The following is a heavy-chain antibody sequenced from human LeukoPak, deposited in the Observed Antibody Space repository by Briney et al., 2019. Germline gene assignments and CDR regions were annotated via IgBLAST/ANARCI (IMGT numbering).Heavy chain of an antibody. CDR2: IIPILGIA. J-gene: IGHJ6*03. CDR3: ARGGERLKSYYYYMDV. D-gene: IGHD3-16*01. V-gene: IGHV1-69*02. Sequence: SVKLSCKASGGTFSSYTISWVRQAPGQGLEWMGRIIPILGIANYAQKFQGRVTITADKSTSTAYMELSSLRSEETAVYYCARGGERLKSYYYYMDVWGKGTTVTVSS. CDR1: GGTFSSYT.